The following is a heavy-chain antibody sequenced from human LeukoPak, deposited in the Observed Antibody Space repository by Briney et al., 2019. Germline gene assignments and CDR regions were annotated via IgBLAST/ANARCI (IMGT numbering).Heavy chain of an antibody. V-gene: IGHV3-30*19. CDR1: GFTFSSYG. D-gene: IGHD3-16*01. J-gene: IGHJ4*02. CDR3: ARDLGRGMPDY. CDR2: ISYDGSNK. Sequence: GGSLRLSCAASGFTFSSYGMHWVRQAPGKGLEWVAVISYDGSNKYYADSVKGRFTISRDNSKNTLYLQMNSLRAEDTAVYYCARDLGRGMPDYWGQGTLVTVSS.